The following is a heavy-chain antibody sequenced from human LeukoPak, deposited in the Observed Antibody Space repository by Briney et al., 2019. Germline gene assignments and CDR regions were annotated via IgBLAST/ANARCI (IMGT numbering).Heavy chain of an antibody. V-gene: IGHV4-39*07. CDR3: ARATGTYRRYNWFDP. Sequence: SETLSLTCIVSGGSLSSSSYSWGWTRQPPGKGLEWIGSIYYSGSTYYNPSLKSRVTISVDTSKNQFSLKLSSVTAADTAVYYCARATGTYRRYNWFDPWGQGTLVTVSS. CDR1: GGSLSSSSYS. J-gene: IGHJ5*02. CDR2: IYYSGST. D-gene: IGHD1-1*01.